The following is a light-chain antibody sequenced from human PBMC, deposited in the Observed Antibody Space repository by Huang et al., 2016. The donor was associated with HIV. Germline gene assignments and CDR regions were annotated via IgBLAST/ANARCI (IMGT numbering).Light chain of an antibody. CDR1: QSISTW. J-gene: IGKJ4*01. Sequence: DAQLTQSPSTLSASVGDRVVITCRASQSISTWLAWYQQKPGKPPKLLVSQASVLESGVPSRFSGSGSGTDFTLTINGLQPEDFATYYCQKCSDYSHTFGRGTKV. V-gene: IGKV1-5*03. CDR3: QKCSDYSHT. CDR2: QAS.